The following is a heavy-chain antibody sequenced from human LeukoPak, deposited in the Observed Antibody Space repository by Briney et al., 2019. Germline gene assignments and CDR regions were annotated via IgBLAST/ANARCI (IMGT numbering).Heavy chain of an antibody. CDR1: GYTFTSYG. CDR2: ISAYNGNT. D-gene: IGHD2-2*01. V-gene: IGHV1-18*01. Sequence: ASVKVSCKASGYTFTSYGISWVRQAPGPRLGGVGWISAYNGNTNYAQKLQGRVTMTTDTSTSTAYMELRSLRSDDTAVYYCASNLKNEIVVVPDEYFQHWGQGTLVTVSS. J-gene: IGHJ1*01. CDR3: ASNLKNEIVVVPDEYFQH.